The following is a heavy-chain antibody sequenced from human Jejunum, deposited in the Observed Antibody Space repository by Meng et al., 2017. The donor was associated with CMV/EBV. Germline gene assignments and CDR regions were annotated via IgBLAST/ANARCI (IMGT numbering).Heavy chain of an antibody. V-gene: IGHV4-31*02. Sequence: GGSVSSRSYYWSWIRQHPGKGLEWIGNIYYTGSAYYNPSLKSRVSISVDTSKNQFSLKVTSVTAADTAVYYCARFGVVGSTNHFDYWGQGTLVTVSS. CDR3: ARFGVVGSTNHFDY. J-gene: IGHJ4*02. CDR2: IYYTGSA. D-gene: IGHD1-26*01. CDR1: GGSVSSRSYY.